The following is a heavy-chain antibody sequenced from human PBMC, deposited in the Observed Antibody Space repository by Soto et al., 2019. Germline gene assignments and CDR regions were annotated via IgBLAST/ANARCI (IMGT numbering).Heavy chain of an antibody. D-gene: IGHD2-2*01. CDR1: GGSISSSSYY. V-gene: IGHV4-39*01. J-gene: IGHJ5*02. CDR3: ARRGVVPAAMKYNWFDP. CDR2: IYYSGST. Sequence: PSETLSLTCTVSGGSISSSSYYWGWIRQPPGKGLEWIGSIYYSGSTYYNPSLKSRVTISVDTSKNQFSLKLSSVTAADTAVYYCARRGVVPAAMKYNWFDPWGQGTLVTVSS.